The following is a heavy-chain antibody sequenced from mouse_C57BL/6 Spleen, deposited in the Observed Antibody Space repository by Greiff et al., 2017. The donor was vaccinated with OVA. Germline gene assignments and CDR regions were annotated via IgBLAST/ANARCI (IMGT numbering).Heavy chain of an antibody. CDR1: GFTFSDYG. CDR3: ARQKNYLYYAMDY. Sequence: EVMLVESGGGLVQPGGSLKLSCAASGFTFSDYGMAWVRQAPRTGTAWETFISNLAYSIYYAATVTGRFTISRENAKNTLYLEMSSLRSEDTAMYYCARQKNYLYYAMDYWGQGTSVTVSS. J-gene: IGHJ4*01. CDR2: ISNLAYSI. D-gene: IGHD1-1*01. V-gene: IGHV5-15*01.